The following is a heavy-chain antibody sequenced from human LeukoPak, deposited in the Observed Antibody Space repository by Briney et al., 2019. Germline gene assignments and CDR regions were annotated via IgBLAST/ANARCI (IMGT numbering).Heavy chain of an antibody. J-gene: IGHJ4*02. CDR1: GFTFSSYE. Sequence: GGSLRLSCAASGFTFSSYEMNWVRQAPGKGVEWRSYICSSGSAIYYADSVKGRFTISRDNAKNSLYMQMNSLRAEDTAVYYCAKGGYFYDSSDAYWGQGTLVTVSS. D-gene: IGHD3-22*01. CDR2: ICSSGSAI. CDR3: AKGGYFYDSSDAY. V-gene: IGHV3-48*03.